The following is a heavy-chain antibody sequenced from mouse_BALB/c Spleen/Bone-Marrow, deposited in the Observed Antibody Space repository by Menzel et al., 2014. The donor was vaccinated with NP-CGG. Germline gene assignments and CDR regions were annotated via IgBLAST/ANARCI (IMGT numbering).Heavy chain of an antibody. V-gene: IGHV1S74*01. CDR3: APHYYGYAWFAY. Sequence: SGPQLVRPGASVKISCKASGYSISSYWMHWVKQRPGQGLEWIGMIDPSDSETGLNQTFKDKATLTVDKSSSTAYMQLNSPTSEDSAVYSFAPHYYGYAWFAYWGQGTLVPVPA. CDR2: IDPSDSET. D-gene: IGHD1-2*01. J-gene: IGHJ3*01. CDR1: GYSISSYW.